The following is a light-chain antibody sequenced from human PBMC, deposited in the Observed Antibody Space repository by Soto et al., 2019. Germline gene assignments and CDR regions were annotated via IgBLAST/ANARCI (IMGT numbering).Light chain of an antibody. J-gene: IGKJ1*01. V-gene: IGKV2-28*01. CDR2: LGS. CDR1: QSLLHSNGYNY. Sequence: DIVMTQSPLSLPVTPGEPASISCRSSQSLLHSNGYNYLDWYLQKPGQSPQLLIYLGSNRASGVPDRFSGSESGTDFTLKISRVEAEDVGVYYCIQALQTPETFGQGTKVDSK. CDR3: IQALQTPET.